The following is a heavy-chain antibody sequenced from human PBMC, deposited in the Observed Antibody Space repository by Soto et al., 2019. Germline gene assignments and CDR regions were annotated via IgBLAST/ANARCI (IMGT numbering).Heavy chain of an antibody. Sequence: PGGSLRLSCAASGFTFDDYAMHWVRQAPGKGLEWVSGISWNSGSIGYADSVKGRFTISRDNAKNSLYLQMNSLRAEDTALYYCAKGYCSGGSCYAEWVHYFDYWGQGTLVTVSS. V-gene: IGHV3-9*01. CDR1: GFTFDDYA. D-gene: IGHD2-15*01. CDR3: AKGYCSGGSCYAEWVHYFDY. J-gene: IGHJ4*02. CDR2: ISWNSGSI.